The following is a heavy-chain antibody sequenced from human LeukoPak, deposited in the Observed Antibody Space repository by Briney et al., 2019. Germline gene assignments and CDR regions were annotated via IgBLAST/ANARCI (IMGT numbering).Heavy chain of an antibody. Sequence: SVKVSCKASGGTFSSYAISWVRQAPGQGLEWMGGIIPIFGTANYAQKFQGRVTITADESTSTAYMELSSLRSEDTAVYYCASYRYSSSWYDYYYGMDVWGQGTTVTVSS. D-gene: IGHD6-13*01. CDR1: GGTFSSYA. J-gene: IGHJ6*02. CDR3: ASYRYSSSWYDYYYGMDV. V-gene: IGHV1-69*13. CDR2: IIPIFGTA.